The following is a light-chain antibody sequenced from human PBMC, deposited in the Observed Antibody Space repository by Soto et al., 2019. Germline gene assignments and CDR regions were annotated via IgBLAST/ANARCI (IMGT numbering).Light chain of an antibody. Sequence: EVVMTQSPATLYVSPGERVTLSCRASQAVGYNLAWYQHKPGQAPRLLIYGASTRVTGIPTRFSGSGSGTEFTLTISSLQSEDFAIYYCQEYTDWSSTFGQGTKLDIK. CDR1: QAVGYN. J-gene: IGKJ2*01. CDR3: QEYTDWSST. CDR2: GAS. V-gene: IGKV3-15*01.